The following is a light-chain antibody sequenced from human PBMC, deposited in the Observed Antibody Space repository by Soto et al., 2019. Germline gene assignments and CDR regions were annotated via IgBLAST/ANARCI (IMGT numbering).Light chain of an antibody. CDR2: DAT. V-gene: IGKV3-11*01. CDR3: QQRRNWPLYT. Sequence: EIVLTQSPVTLSLSPGERATLSCRASQSVSSNLAWYQQRPGQAPRLLIYDATNRATGVPARFSGSGSGTDFTLTISSLEPEDFAVYYCQQRRNWPLYTFGPGTKLEIK. J-gene: IGKJ2*01. CDR1: QSVSSN.